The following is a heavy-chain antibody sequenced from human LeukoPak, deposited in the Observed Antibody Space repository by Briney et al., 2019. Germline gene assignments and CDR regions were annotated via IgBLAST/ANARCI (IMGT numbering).Heavy chain of an antibody. CDR2: IYYSGST. J-gene: IGHJ4*02. Sequence: SETLSLTCTVSGGSISSSSYYWGWIRQPPGKGLEWIGSIYYSGSTYYNPSLKSRVTISVDTSKNQFSLRLSSVAAAGNAGFFLGREGQGVGRSISCLWGQGTLVTVSS. CDR1: GGSISSSSYY. D-gene: IGHD1-26*01. CDR3: GREGQGVGRSISCL. V-gene: IGHV4-39*07.